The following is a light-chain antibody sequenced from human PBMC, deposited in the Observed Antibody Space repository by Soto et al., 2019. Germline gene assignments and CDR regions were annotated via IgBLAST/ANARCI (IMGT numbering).Light chain of an antibody. CDR2: EVS. CDR3: MQSTQLPHT. J-gene: IGKJ5*01. Sequence: VVTQSPLSRTSAARRRRPISTKSSQSLLHITGETFLFWYLQKPGQSPQLLIYEVSTRVSGVPDRFSGSRSGTDFTPEISRVESDDVGIYYCMQSTQLPHTFGQGTRREIK. V-gene: IGKV2D-29*02. CDR1: QSLLHITGETF.